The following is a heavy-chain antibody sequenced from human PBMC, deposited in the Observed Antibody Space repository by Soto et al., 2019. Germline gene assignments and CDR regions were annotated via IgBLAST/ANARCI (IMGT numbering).Heavy chain of an antibody. J-gene: IGHJ3*02. CDR2: ISGSGGST. CDR3: AKSTQVDYYDSSGYYYGPDAFDI. Sequence: PGGSLRLSCAASGFTFSSYAMSWVRQAPGKGLEWVSAISGSGGSTYYADSVKGRFTISRDNSKNTLYLQMNSLRAEDTAVYYCAKSTQVDYYDSSGYYYGPDAFDIWGQGTMVTVSS. V-gene: IGHV3-23*01. CDR1: GFTFSSYA. D-gene: IGHD3-22*01.